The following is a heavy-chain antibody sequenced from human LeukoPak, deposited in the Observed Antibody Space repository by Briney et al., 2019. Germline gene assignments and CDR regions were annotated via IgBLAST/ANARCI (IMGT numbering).Heavy chain of an antibody. D-gene: IGHD4-17*01. Sequence: SVKVSCKASGGTFSSYAISWVRQAPGQGLEWMGGIIPIFGTANYAQKLQGRVTMTTDTSTSTAYMELSSLRSEDTAVYYCARDPAYGDSYNWFDPWGQGTLVTVSS. J-gene: IGHJ5*02. CDR3: ARDPAYGDSYNWFDP. CDR2: IIPIFGTA. V-gene: IGHV1-69*05. CDR1: GGTFSSYA.